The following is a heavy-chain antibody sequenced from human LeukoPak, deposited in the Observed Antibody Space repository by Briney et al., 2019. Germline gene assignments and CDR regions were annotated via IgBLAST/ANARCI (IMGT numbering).Heavy chain of an antibody. CDR1: GFTFSSYG. J-gene: IGHJ4*02. D-gene: IGHD2-2*02. CDR2: ISGSGGST. V-gene: IGHV3-23*01. CDR3: AKSGPYCSSTSCYTPDY. Sequence: GGSLRLSCAASGFTFSSYGMSWVRQAPGRGLEWVSAISGSGGSTFYTDSVKGRFTISRDNSKNTLYLQMNSLRADDTAVYYCAKSGPYCSSTSCYTPDYWGQGTLVTVSS.